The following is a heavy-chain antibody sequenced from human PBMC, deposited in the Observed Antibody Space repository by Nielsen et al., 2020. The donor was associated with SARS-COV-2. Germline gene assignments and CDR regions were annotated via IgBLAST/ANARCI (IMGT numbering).Heavy chain of an antibody. V-gene: IGHV5-51*01. CDR2: VYPGDSDT. CDR3: ARLQSSTGGGMDV. J-gene: IGHJ6*02. D-gene: IGHD6-13*01. Sequence: GESEVSCQGSGFNFATYWIAWVRQMPGKGLEWMGVVYPGDSDTRYSPSFQGQVIISFDKSITTAYLQWNSLQASDSAMYYCARLQSSTGGGMDVWGQGTAVTVSS. CDR1: GFNFATYW.